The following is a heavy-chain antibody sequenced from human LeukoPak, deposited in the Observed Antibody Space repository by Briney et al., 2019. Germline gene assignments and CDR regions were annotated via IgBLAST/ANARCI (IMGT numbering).Heavy chain of an antibody. V-gene: IGHV1-8*01. CDR1: GYTFTSYD. CDR3: ARAHSTPYYDILTSYWLGGYYYYGMDV. J-gene: IGHJ6*02. Sequence: VASVKVSCKASGYTFTSYDINWVRQATGQGLEWMGWMNPNSGNTGYAQKFQGRVTMTRNTSISTAYMELSSLRSEDTAVYYCARAHSTPYYDILTSYWLGGYYYYGMDVWGQGTTVTVSS. D-gene: IGHD3-9*01. CDR2: MNPNSGNT.